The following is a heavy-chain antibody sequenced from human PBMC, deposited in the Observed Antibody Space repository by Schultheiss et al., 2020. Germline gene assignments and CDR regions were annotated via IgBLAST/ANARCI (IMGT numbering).Heavy chain of an antibody. CDR3: ARQKSSGYYPHYHYYGLDV. V-gene: IGHV4-61*02. CDR2: IYTSGST. CDR1: GGSISSGSYY. J-gene: IGHJ6*02. Sequence: SETLSLTCTVSGGSISSGSYYWSWIRQPAGKGLEWIGRIYTSGSTNYNPSLKSRVTISVDTSKNQFSLKLSSVTAADTAEYYCARQKSSGYYPHYHYYGLDVWGQGTTVTVSS. D-gene: IGHD3-22*01.